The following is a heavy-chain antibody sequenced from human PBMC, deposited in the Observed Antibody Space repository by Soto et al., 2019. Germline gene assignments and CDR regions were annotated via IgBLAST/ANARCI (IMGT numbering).Heavy chain of an antibody. V-gene: IGHV3-49*03. J-gene: IGHJ4*01. CDR1: GFTFGDYA. D-gene: IGHD3-9*01. Sequence: GGPLRLPCTASGFTFGDYAMSWFRQAPGKGLEWVGFIRSKAYGGTTEYAASVKGRFTISRDDSKSIAYLQMNSLKTEDTAVYYCSADILTGYYFYFDYWGQGTLVTVSS. CDR2: IRSKAYGGTT. CDR3: SADILTGYYFYFDY.